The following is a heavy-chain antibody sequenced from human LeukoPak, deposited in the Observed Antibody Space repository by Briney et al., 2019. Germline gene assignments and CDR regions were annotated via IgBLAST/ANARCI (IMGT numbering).Heavy chain of an antibody. Sequence: GGSLRLSCAASGFTFSSYWMHWVRQAPGKGLEWVSAISGSGGSTYYADSVKGRFTISRDNSKNTLYLQMNSLRAEDTAVYYCAKDLRGVKPWDWGQGTLVTVSS. CDR1: GFTFSSYW. CDR3: AKDLRGVKPWD. CDR2: ISGSGGST. D-gene: IGHD3-10*01. J-gene: IGHJ4*02. V-gene: IGHV3-23*01.